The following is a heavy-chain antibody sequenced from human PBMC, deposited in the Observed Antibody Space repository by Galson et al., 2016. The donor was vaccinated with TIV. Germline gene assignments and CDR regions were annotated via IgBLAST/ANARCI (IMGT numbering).Heavy chain of an antibody. CDR1: GFTVSNYN. CDR3: ARTGNYYHYAMDV. Sequence: SLRLSCAASGFTVSNYNMNWVRQAPGKGLEWVSSISSTSNYIYYGDPVKGRFTISRDNAENSLHLHMNSLRAEDTAIYFCARTGNYYHYAMDVWAQGTTVTVSS. V-gene: IGHV3-21*01. D-gene: IGHD7-27*01. J-gene: IGHJ6*02. CDR2: ISSTSNYI.